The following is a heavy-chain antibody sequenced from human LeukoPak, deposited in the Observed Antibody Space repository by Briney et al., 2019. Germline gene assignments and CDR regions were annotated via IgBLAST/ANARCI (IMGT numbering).Heavy chain of an antibody. CDR3: ARVRFSSSAVFDY. CDR1: GFTFDDYG. CDR2: ISWNGGST. V-gene: IGHV3-20*04. Sequence: GGSLRLSCAASGFTFDDYGMSWVRQAPGKGLEWVSGISWNGGSTGSADSVKGRFTISRDNAKNSLYLQMNSLRAEDTALYYCARVRFSSSAVFDYWGQGTLVTVSS. D-gene: IGHD6-6*01. J-gene: IGHJ4*02.